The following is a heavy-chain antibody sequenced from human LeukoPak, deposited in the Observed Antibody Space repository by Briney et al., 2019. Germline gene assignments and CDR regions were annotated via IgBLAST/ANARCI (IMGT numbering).Heavy chain of an antibody. V-gene: IGHV3-30*18. CDR3: AKDHRSWYSSLYYYYGMDV. CDR2: ISYDGSSK. Sequence: GGSLRLSCAASGFTFSSYGMHWVRQAPGKWLEWVAVISYDGSSKYYADSVKGRFTISRDNSKNTLYLQMNSLRAEDTAVYYCAKDHRSWYSSLYYYYGMDVWGQGTTVTVSS. D-gene: IGHD6-13*01. CDR1: GFTFSSYG. J-gene: IGHJ6*02.